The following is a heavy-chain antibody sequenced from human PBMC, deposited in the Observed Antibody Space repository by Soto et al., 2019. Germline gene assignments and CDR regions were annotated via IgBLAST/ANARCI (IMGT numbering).Heavy chain of an antibody. CDR1: GGSISSYY. CDR3: ARGDAYCGGDCYWWFDP. J-gene: IGHJ5*02. CDR2: IYYSGST. Sequence: SETLSLTCTVSGGSISSYYWSWIRQPPGKGLEWIGYIYYSGSTNYNPSLKSRVTISVDTSKNQFSLELSSVTAADTAVYYCARGDAYCGGDCYWWFDPWGQGTLVTVSS. D-gene: IGHD2-21*02. V-gene: IGHV4-59*01.